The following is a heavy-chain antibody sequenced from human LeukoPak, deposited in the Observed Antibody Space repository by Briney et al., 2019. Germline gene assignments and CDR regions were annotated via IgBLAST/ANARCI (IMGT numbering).Heavy chain of an antibody. V-gene: IGHV4-4*02. J-gene: IGHJ4*02. D-gene: IGHD3-3*01. Sequence: SETLSLTCGVSGGSVINTNWWTWVRQPPGKGLEWIGEVHLDGRTNYNPSLESRLTMSVDVSENRVSLKLTSVTAADTAVYYCAREGGFYRPLDYSGQGTLVTVSS. CDR2: VHLDGRT. CDR1: GGSVINTNW. CDR3: AREGGFYRPLDY.